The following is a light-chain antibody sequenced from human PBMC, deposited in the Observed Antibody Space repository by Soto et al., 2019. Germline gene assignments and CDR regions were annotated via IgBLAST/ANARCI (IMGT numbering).Light chain of an antibody. J-gene: IGKJ4*01. CDR3: QQYNDLIT. V-gene: IGKV3-15*01. Sequence: IVMTQSPATLSVSPGERVTLSCRASQSVSSHLAWYQQKPGQSPRLLIYATSTRANGIPARFSGSGSGTEFTLTITSLQSEDFALYFCQQYNDLITFGGGTKVEIK. CDR2: ATS. CDR1: QSVSSH.